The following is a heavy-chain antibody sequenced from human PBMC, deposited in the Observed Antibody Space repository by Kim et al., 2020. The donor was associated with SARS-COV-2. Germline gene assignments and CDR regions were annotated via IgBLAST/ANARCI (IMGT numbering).Heavy chain of an antibody. CDR2: ISYDGSNK. D-gene: IGHD3-22*01. J-gene: IGHJ4*02. Sequence: GGSLRLFCAASGFTFSSYAMHWVRQAPGKGLEWVAVISYDGSNKYYADSVKGRFTISRDNSKNTLYLQMNSLRAEDTAVYYCARDGYYYDSSGYLLYWGQGTLVTVSS. V-gene: IGHV3-30*04. CDR1: GFTFSSYA. CDR3: ARDGYYYDSSGYLLY.